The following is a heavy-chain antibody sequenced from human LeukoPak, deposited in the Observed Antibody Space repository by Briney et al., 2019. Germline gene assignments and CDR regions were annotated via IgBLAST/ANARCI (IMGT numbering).Heavy chain of an antibody. Sequence: ASVKVSCKASGYTFTSYGISWVRQAPGQGLEWMGWISAYNGNTNYAQKLQGRVTMTTDTSTSTAYMELRSLRSDDTAVYHCARYYCSSTSCYPGMDVWGQGTTVTVSS. CDR2: ISAYNGNT. D-gene: IGHD2-2*01. J-gene: IGHJ6*02. CDR1: GYTFTSYG. CDR3: ARYYCSSTSCYPGMDV. V-gene: IGHV1-18*01.